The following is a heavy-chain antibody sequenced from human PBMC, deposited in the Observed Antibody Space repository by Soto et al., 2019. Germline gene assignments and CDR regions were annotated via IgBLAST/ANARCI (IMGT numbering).Heavy chain of an antibody. CDR3: ARHFCSTGTTWGHWFVP. V-gene: IGHV4-59*08. D-gene: IGHD1-7*01. CDR1: GGSISSYY. J-gene: IGHJ5*02. CDR2: IYYTGST. Sequence: SETLSLTCTVSGGSISSYYWSWIRQPPGKGLEWIGYIYYTGSTNYNPSLKSRLTISVDTSNNHFSLKLTSVTAADTAVYYCARHFCSTGTTWGHWFVPWGHGTQVTVSS.